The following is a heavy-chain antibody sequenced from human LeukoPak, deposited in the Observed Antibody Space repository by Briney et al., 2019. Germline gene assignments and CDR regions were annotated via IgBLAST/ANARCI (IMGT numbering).Heavy chain of an antibody. CDR1: GFTFSSYR. Sequence: GGSLRLSCAASGFTFSSYRMSWVRQAPGKGLEWVANIKQDGSEKHYVDSVKGQFTISRDNAKNSLYLQMNSLRAEDTAVYYCATERAGERPRPLLSYYYMDVWGKGTTVTISS. J-gene: IGHJ6*03. CDR3: ATERAGERPRPLLSYYYMDV. D-gene: IGHD3-16*01. CDR2: IKQDGSEK. V-gene: IGHV3-7*01.